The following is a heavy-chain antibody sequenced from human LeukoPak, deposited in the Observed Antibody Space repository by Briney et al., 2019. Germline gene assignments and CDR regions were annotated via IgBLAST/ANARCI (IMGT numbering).Heavy chain of an antibody. CDR3: ARRSGGHYDFWSGYSTVGNYYFDY. V-gene: IGHV1-2*02. D-gene: IGHD3-3*01. CDR1: GYTFTGYY. CDR2: INPNSGGT. Sequence: ASVKVSCKASGYTFTGYYMHWVRQAPGQGLEWMGWINPNSGGTNYAQKFQGRVTMTRDTSNSTAYMELSRLRSDDTAVYYCARRSGGHYDFWSGYSTVGNYYFDYWGQGTLVTVSS. J-gene: IGHJ4*02.